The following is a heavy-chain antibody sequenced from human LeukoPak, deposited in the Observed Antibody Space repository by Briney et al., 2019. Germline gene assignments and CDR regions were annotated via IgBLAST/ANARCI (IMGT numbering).Heavy chain of an antibody. Sequence: SETLSLTCTVSGGSISSYYWSWIRQPAGKGLEWIGRIYTSGSTNYNPSLKSRVTMSVDTSKNQFSLKLSSVTAADTAAYYCASGGIAAAGRGAAYYFDYWGQGTLVTVSS. J-gene: IGHJ4*02. V-gene: IGHV4-4*07. CDR1: GGSISSYY. CDR2: IYTSGST. CDR3: ASGGIAAAGRGAAYYFDY. D-gene: IGHD6-13*01.